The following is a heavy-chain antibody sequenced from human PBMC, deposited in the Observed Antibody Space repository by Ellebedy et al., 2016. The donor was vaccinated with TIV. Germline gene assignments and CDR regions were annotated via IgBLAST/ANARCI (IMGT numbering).Heavy chain of an antibody. J-gene: IGHJ4*02. Sequence: GGSLRLXXAASGFTFRKYVMKWVRQAPGKGLEWVASISASGTNTNYADSVKARCTLSRDNSNNTVFLHLSSLRDEDTAVYYCSKDLYNWGQGTLVTVSS. CDR3: SKDLYN. CDR2: ISASGTNT. V-gene: IGHV3-23*01. D-gene: IGHD2-2*02. CDR1: GFTFRKYV.